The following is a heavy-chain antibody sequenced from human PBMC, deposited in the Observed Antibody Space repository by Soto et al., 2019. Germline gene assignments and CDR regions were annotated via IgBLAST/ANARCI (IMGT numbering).Heavy chain of an antibody. Sequence: PSETLSLTCAVYGGSFSGYYWSWIRQPPGKXLEWIGEINHSGSTNYNPSLKSRVTISVDTSKNQFSLKLSSVTAADTAVYYCARGRRFHPLQIVVVVAATPRATGPHPWFDPWGQGTLVTVSS. J-gene: IGHJ5*02. CDR3: ARGRRFHPLQIVVVVAATPRATGPHPWFDP. D-gene: IGHD2-15*01. CDR2: INHSGST. CDR1: GGSFSGYY. V-gene: IGHV4-34*01.